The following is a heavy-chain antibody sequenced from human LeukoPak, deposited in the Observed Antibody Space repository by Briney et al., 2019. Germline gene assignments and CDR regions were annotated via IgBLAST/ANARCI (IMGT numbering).Heavy chain of an antibody. Sequence: SETLSLTCAVYGGSFSGYYWSWIRQPPGKGLEWIGEINYSGSTNYNPSLKSRVTISVDTSKNQFSLKLSSVTAADTAVYYCARDAGLVRFGEFKHLDYWGQGTLVTVSS. J-gene: IGHJ4*02. D-gene: IGHD3-10*01. CDR1: GGSFSGYY. CDR2: INYSGST. V-gene: IGHV4-34*01. CDR3: ARDAGLVRFGEFKHLDY.